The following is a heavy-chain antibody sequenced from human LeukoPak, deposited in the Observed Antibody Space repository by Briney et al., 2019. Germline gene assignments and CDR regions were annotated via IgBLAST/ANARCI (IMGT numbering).Heavy chain of an antibody. J-gene: IGHJ4*02. CDR3: AKSPRSGGSGYFDY. Sequence: PGGSLRLSCVASAFTFSSYAMSWVRQAPGKGLEWVSAISGSGGSTYYADSVKGRFTISRDNSKNTLYLQMNSLRAEDTAVYYCAKSPRSGGSGYFDYWGQGTLVTVSS. CDR1: AFTFSSYA. D-gene: IGHD2-15*01. CDR2: ISGSGGST. V-gene: IGHV3-23*01.